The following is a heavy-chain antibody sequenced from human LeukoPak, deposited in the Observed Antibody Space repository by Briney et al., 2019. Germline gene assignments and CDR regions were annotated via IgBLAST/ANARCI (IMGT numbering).Heavy chain of an antibody. J-gene: IGHJ6*02. CDR3: ARDYRDDYGPWGYYYYGMDV. CDR1: GGSISSGDYY. V-gene: IGHV4-30-4*01. Sequence: SETLSLTCTVSGGSISSGDYYWSWIRQPPGKGLEWIGYIYYSGSTYYNPSLKSRVTISLDTSKNQFSLKLSSVTAADTAVYYCARDYRDDYGPWGYYYYGMDVWGQGTTVTVSS. CDR2: IYYSGST. D-gene: IGHD4-17*01.